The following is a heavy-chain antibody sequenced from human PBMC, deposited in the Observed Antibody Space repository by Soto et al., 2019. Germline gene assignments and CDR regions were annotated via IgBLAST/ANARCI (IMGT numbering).Heavy chain of an antibody. D-gene: IGHD3-10*01. J-gene: IGHJ3*02. Sequence: QVQLVQSGAEVKKPGSSVKVSSKASGGTFSSYTISWVRQAPGQGLEWMGRIIPILGIANYAQKFQGRVTITADKSTSTAYMELSSLRSEDTAVYYCARVKITMVRGVIVRHDAFDIWGQGTMVTVSS. V-gene: IGHV1-69*02. CDR3: ARVKITMVRGVIVRHDAFDI. CDR2: IIPILGIA. CDR1: GGTFSSYT.